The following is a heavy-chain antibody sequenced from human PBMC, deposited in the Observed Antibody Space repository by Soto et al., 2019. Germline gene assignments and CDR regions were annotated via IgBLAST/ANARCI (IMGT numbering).Heavy chain of an antibody. V-gene: IGHV4-59*12. CDR2: IYHSGRT. J-gene: IGHJ4*02. CDR3: ARWVEVSLDYFDS. Sequence: PSETLSLTCTVSGGSISSYFWSWIRQPPGKGLEWIGHIYHSGRTYYNPSLKSRVTISVDTSKNQFSLNLSSVTAADTAVYYCARWVEVSLDYFDSWGQGTPVTVSS. CDR1: GGSISSYF. D-gene: IGHD2-15*01.